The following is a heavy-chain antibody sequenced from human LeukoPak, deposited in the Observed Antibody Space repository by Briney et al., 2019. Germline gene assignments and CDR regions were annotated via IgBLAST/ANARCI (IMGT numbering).Heavy chain of an antibody. V-gene: IGHV4-4*07. CDR1: GGSISSYY. CDR3: ARDRSWGFGESRFDY. J-gene: IGHJ4*02. Sequence: SETLSLTCTVSGGSISSYYWSWIRQPAGKGLEWIGRNYTSGSTNYNPSLKSRVTMSVDTSKNQFSLKLSSVTAADTAVYYCARDRSWGFGESRFDYWGQGTLVTVSS. CDR2: NYTSGST. D-gene: IGHD3-10*01.